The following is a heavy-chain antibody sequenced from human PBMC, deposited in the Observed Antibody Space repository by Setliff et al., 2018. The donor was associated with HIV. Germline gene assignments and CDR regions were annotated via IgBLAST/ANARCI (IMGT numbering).Heavy chain of an antibody. CDR2: INVNSGGT. J-gene: IGHJ4*02. Sequence: ASVKVSCKASGYLFTGYYMHWVRQAPGQGLEWMGWINVNSGGTKYAQKFQGRVTMTRDTSISTAYMEVCSLRSDDTAVYYCAREGSPIYYFDYWSQGTLVTVS. V-gene: IGHV1-2*02. CDR1: GYLFTGYY. D-gene: IGHD3-10*01. CDR3: AREGSPIYYFDY.